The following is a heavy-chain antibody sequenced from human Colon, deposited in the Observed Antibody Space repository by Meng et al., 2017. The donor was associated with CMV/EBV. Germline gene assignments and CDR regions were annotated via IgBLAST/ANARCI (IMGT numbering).Heavy chain of an antibody. CDR2: ISGSGDNT. CDR3: ARDATARYYFDY. J-gene: IGHJ4*02. Sequence: GESLKISCAASGFTFRSNSMTWVRQTPGKGLEWVSSISGSGDNTYYADSVKGRFTISRDNSKNTLYLQMNSLRAEDTAVYYCARDATARYYFDYWGQGALVTVSS. CDR1: GFTFRSNS. V-gene: IGHV3-23*01.